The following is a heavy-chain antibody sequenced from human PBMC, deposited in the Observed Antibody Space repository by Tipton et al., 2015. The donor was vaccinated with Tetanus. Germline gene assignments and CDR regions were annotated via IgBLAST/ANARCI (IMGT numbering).Heavy chain of an antibody. D-gene: IGHD2-2*03. V-gene: IGHV4-59*01. CDR1: GGSISSYY. Sequence: TLSLTCTVSGGSISSYYWSWVRQPPGKGLEWIGYIYYSGSTNYNPSLKSRVTISVDTSKNQFSLKLSSVTAADTAVYYCARARELMDWGQGTLVTVSS. CDR2: IYYSGST. CDR3: ARARELMD. J-gene: IGHJ4*02.